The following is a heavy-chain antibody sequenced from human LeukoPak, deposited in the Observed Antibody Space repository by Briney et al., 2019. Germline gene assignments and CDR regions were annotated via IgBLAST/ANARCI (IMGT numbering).Heavy chain of an antibody. Sequence: GGSLRLSCAASGFTFSSYGMHWVRQAPGKGLEWVAVISYDGSNKYYADSVKGRFTISRDNSKNTLYLQMNSLRTEDTAVYYCAKATLRRLPPQDLFDYWGQGTLVTVSS. V-gene: IGHV3-30*18. CDR1: GFTFSSYG. CDR2: ISYDGSNK. J-gene: IGHJ4*02. CDR3: AKATLRRLPPQDLFDY. D-gene: IGHD4-17*01.